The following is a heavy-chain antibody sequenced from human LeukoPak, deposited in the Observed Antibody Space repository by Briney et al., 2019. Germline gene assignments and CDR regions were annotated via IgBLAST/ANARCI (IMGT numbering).Heavy chain of an antibody. J-gene: IGHJ4*02. CDR2: IYYSGRT. CDR1: GGSIISGDYY. CDR3: ARVFGNTCFDY. D-gene: IGHD3-10*02. Sequence: TLSLTCTVSGGSIISGDYYWSWIRQSPGKGLEWIGYIYYSGRTYHNPSLKSRLTIAIDTSKNQFSLKLSSVTAADTAVYYCARVFGNTCFDYWGQGVLVTVSS. V-gene: IGHV4-30-4*01.